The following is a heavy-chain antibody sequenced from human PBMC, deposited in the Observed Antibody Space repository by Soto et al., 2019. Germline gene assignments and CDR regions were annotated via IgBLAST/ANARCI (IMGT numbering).Heavy chain of an antibody. J-gene: IGHJ4*02. V-gene: IGHV3-9*01. D-gene: IGHD4-17*01. CDR3: AKEWSYGDYYFDY. Sequence: EVQLVESGGGLVQPGRSLRLSCAASGFTFDDYAMHWVRQAPGKGLEWVSGISWNSGSIGYADSVKGRFTISRDNAKNSLYLQMNSLRAEDTALYYCAKEWSYGDYYFDYWGQGTLATVSS. CDR2: ISWNSGSI. CDR1: GFTFDDYA.